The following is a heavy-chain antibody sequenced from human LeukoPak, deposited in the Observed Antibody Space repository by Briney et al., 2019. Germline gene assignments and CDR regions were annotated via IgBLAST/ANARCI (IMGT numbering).Heavy chain of an antibody. CDR2: INQDGSEK. CDR1: GFTFSSNW. V-gene: IGHV3-7*01. D-gene: IGHD6-13*01. CDR3: ARESGSSWYGGGPFYYYYGMDV. Sequence: SGGSLRLSCAASGFTFSSNWMSWVRQAPGKGLEWVANINQDGSEKYYVDSVKGRFTISRDNAKNTLYLQMNSLRAEDTAVYYCARESGSSWYGGGPFYYYYGMDVWGQGTTVTVSS. J-gene: IGHJ6*02.